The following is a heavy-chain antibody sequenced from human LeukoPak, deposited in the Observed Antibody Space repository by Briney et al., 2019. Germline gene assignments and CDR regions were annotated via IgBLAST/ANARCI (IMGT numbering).Heavy chain of an antibody. Sequence: GGSLRLSCEASGFTFSSYEMNWVRQAPGKGLEWVSYISSSGNTKYYADSVKGPFTISRGNAKNSLYLQMNSLRAEDTAVYYCARDTPSGRFDYWGQGTLVTVSS. D-gene: IGHD2-15*01. V-gene: IGHV3-48*03. CDR2: ISSSGNTK. J-gene: IGHJ4*02. CDR1: GFTFSSYE. CDR3: ARDTPSGRFDY.